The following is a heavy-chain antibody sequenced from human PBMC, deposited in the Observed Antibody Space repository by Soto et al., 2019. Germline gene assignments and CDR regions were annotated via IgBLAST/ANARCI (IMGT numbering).Heavy chain of an antibody. D-gene: IGHD3-3*01. J-gene: IGHJ4*02. CDR2: IYYSGST. Sequence: SETLSLTCTVSGGSISSQYWNWMRQPPGKGLEWIGYIYYSGSTNYNPSLKSRVTISVDTSKNQFSLKLSSVTAADTAVYYCARSIAAFWSGYFEYWGQGTLVTVSS. V-gene: IGHV4-59*11. CDR1: GGSISSQY. CDR3: ARSIAAFWSGYFEY.